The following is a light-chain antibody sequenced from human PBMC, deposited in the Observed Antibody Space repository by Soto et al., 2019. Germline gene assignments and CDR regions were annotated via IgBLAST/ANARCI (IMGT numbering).Light chain of an antibody. Sequence: QPVLTQPPSASGTPGQRVTISCSGSSSNLGSNFVFWYQQLPGAAPKLLISRNNERPSGVPARFSGSKSGTSASLAISGLRSEDEADYHCAAWDDSLSGVVFGGGTKLTVL. CDR3: AAWDDSLSGVV. CDR1: SSNLGSNF. CDR2: RNN. V-gene: IGLV1-47*01. J-gene: IGLJ3*02.